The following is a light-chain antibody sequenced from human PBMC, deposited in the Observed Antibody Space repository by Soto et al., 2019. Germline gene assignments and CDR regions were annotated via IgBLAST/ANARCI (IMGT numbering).Light chain of an antibody. Sequence: DIQMTQSPSTLSASVGDRVTITCRASQSISSWLAWYQQKPGKAPKLLIYKASSLESGVPSRFSGSGSGTEFTLTITSLQPDDFATYYCQQYNSYSPWTFGQGTTVDIX. CDR2: KAS. CDR1: QSISSW. CDR3: QQYNSYSPWT. V-gene: IGKV1-5*03. J-gene: IGKJ1*01.